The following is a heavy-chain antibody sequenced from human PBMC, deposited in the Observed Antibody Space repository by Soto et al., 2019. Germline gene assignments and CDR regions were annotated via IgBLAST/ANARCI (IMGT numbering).Heavy chain of an antibody. J-gene: IGHJ4*02. CDR1: GFTFDDYG. CDR2: IHWSGSST. D-gene: IGHD3-9*01. V-gene: IGHV3-20*04. CDR3: ARHYFDWLVCFDY. Sequence: TGGSLRLSCAASGFTFDDYGMSWVRQAPGKGLEWVSGIHWSGSSTGYADSVKGRFTISRDNAKNSLYLQMNSLRAEDTALYYYARHYFDWLVCFDYWGQGTLVTVSS.